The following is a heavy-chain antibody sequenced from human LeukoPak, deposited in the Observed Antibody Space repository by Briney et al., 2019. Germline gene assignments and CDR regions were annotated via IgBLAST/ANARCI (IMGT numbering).Heavy chain of an antibody. J-gene: IGHJ3*02. CDR2: ISAYNGNT. Sequence: ASVKVSCKASGYTFTSYGISWVRQAPGQGLEWMGWISAYNGNTNYAQKFQGRVTITTDESTSTAYMELSSLRSEDTAVYYCARHYYERSAFDIWGQGTMVTVSS. CDR3: ARHYYERSAFDI. V-gene: IGHV1-18*01. CDR1: GYTFTSYG. D-gene: IGHD3-22*01.